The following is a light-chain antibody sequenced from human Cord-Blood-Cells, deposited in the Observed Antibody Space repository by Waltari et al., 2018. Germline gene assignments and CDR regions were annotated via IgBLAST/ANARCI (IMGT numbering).Light chain of an antibody. J-gene: IGLJ3*02. CDR2: DVS. V-gene: IGLV2-11*01. CDR1: SSDVGGYNS. CDR3: CSYAGSYTWV. Sequence: QSALPQPRSVAGSPGPSVTISCTGTSSDVGGYNSVSWSQQHPGKAPKLMIYDVSKRPSGVPDRFSGSKSGNTASLTISGLQAEDEADYYCCSYAGSYTWVFGGGTKLTVL.